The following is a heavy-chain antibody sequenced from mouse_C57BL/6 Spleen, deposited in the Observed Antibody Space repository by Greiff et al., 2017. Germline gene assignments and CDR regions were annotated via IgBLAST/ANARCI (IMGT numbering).Heavy chain of an antibody. CDR3: ARDGSSPSWFAY. CDR2: IHPNSGST. J-gene: IGHJ3*01. CDR1: GYTFTSYW. V-gene: IGHV1-64*01. D-gene: IGHD1-1*01. Sequence: QVQLQQPGAELVKPGASVKLSCKASGYTFTSYWMHWVKQRPGQGLEWIGMIHPNSGSTNYNEKFKSKATLTVDTSSSTAYMQRSSLTSEDSADYYCARDGSSPSWFAYWGQGTLVTVSA.